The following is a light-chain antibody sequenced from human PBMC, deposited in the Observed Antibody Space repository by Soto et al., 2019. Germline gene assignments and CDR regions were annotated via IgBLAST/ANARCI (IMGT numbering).Light chain of an antibody. V-gene: IGKV4-1*01. CDR3: QQYYSGRT. CDR1: QSVLHRSKRKNY. Sequence: DIVMTQSPDSLAVSLGERTTINCRSSQSVLHRSKRKNYLAWYQQKAGQPPKLLISWASTRESGVPDRFSGSGSVTDFTLTISSLQAEDVATYYCQQYYSGRTFGQGTKVEI. CDR2: WAS. J-gene: IGKJ1*01.